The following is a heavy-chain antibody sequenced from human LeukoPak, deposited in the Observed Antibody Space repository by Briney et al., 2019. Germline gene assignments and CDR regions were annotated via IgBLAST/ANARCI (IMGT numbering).Heavy chain of an antibody. CDR2: IIPIFGTA. J-gene: IGHJ3*02. CDR3: ARDRTFPAGAFDI. V-gene: IGHV1-69*13. CDR1: GGTFSSYA. Sequence: ASVTVSCKASGGTFSSYAISWVRQAPGQGLEWMGGIIPIFGTANYAQKFQGRVTITADESTSTAYMELSSLRSEDTAVYYCARDRTFPAGAFDIWGQGTMVTVSS.